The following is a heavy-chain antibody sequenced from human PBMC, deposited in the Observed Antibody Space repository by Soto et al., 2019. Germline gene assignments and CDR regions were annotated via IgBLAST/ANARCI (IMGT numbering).Heavy chain of an antibody. V-gene: IGHV3-30*18. J-gene: IGHJ3*02. CDR3: AKGVPSPTQHAFNI. CDR2: ISYDGSDK. Sequence: GGSLRLSCAASGFSFSSYDVHWVRQAPGKGLEWVAMISYDGSDKYFSDSVKGRLTISRDNSKNTVSLEMNSLRTKDKAAYYCAKGVPSPTQHAFNIGGKGTMVTVS. CDR1: GFSFSSYD.